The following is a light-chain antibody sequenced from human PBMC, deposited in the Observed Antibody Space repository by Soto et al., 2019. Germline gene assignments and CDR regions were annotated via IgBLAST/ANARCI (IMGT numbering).Light chain of an antibody. CDR3: GSYAGGNTFV. V-gene: IGLV2-8*01. CDR1: SSDVGAYNF. CDR2: EVT. Sequence: QSVLTQPASVSGSPGQSITISCTGTSSDVGAYNFVSWYQQHPGKAPKLIIYEVTKRPSGVPDRFSGSRSGTTASLTVSGLQAEDEADYYCGSYAGGNTFVFGTGTKVTVL. J-gene: IGLJ1*01.